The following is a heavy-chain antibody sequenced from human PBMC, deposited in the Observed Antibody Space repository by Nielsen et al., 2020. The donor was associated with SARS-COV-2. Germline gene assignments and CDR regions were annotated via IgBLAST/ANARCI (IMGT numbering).Heavy chain of an antibody. D-gene: IGHD5-24*01. Sequence: ASVKVSCKASGYTFTGYYMHWVRQAPGQGLEWMGRTNPNSGGTNYAQKFQGRVTMTRDTSISTAYMELSRLRSDDTAVYYCAREHPDGNWFDPWGQGTLVTVSS. CDR1: GYTFTGYY. CDR3: AREHPDGNWFDP. J-gene: IGHJ5*02. V-gene: IGHV1-2*06. CDR2: TNPNSGGT.